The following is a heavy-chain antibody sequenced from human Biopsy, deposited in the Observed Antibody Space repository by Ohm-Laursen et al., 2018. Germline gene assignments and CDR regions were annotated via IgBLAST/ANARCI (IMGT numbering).Heavy chain of an antibody. D-gene: IGHD4-23*01. J-gene: IGHJ1*01. V-gene: IGHV4-59*11. Sequence: SDTLSLTRTVSGGSFTGHYWSWIRQPPGKGLEWIGHISYTGYTSYKSSLKSRVTISSDTSRKHFSLRLTSLAAADTAVYYCARGSNEYGGLYFPHWGQGTLVTVSS. CDR1: GGSFTGHY. CDR2: ISYTGYT. CDR3: ARGSNEYGGLYFPH.